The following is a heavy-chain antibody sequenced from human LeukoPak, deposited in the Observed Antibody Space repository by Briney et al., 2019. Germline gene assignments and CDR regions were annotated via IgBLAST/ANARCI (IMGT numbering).Heavy chain of an antibody. D-gene: IGHD6-13*01. CDR3: ARAGGSSWHT. CDR1: GFTFSSYS. Sequence: GGSLRLSCAASGFTFSSYSMKWVRQAPGKGLEWVSSISSSSSYIYYADSVKGRFTISRDNAKNSLYLQMNSLRAEDTAVYYCARAGGSSWHTWGQGTLVTVSS. J-gene: IGHJ4*02. CDR2: ISSSSSYI. V-gene: IGHV3-21*01.